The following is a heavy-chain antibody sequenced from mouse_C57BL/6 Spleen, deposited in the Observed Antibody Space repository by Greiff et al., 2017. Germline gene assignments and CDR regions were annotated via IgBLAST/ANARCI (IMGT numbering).Heavy chain of an antibody. J-gene: IGHJ3*01. D-gene: IGHD4-1*01. CDR2: IYPGDGDT. CDR3: ARRTGTGFAY. V-gene: IGHV1-80*01. Sequence: VQVVESGAELVKPGASVKISCKASGYAFSSYWMNWVKQRPGRGLEWIGQIYPGDGDTNYNGKFKGKATLTADKSSSTAYMQLSSLTSEDSAVYFCARRTGTGFAYWGQGTLVTVSA. CDR1: GYAFSSYW.